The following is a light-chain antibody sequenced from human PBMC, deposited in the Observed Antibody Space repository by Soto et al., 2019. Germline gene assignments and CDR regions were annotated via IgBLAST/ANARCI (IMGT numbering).Light chain of an antibody. Sequence: QPVLTQPPSVSGAPGQRVTISCTGSSSNIGAGYDVHWYQQLPGTAPKLLIYGNSNRPSGVPDRFSGSKSGTSASLAITGLQAEDEADYYCATRDERLSGRVFGGGTQLTVL. CDR2: GNS. J-gene: IGLJ3*02. CDR3: ATRDERLSGRV. CDR1: SSNIGAGYD. V-gene: IGLV1-40*01.